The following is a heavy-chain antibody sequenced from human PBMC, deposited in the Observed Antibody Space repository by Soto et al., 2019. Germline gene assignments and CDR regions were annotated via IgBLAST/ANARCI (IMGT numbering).Heavy chain of an antibody. J-gene: IGHJ6*02. CDR2: ISTYSGDI. D-gene: IGHD3-10*01. CDR3: ARDSIRYYYYYGMDV. CDR1: GSTFTSNG. Sequence: ASVKVSCKVSGSTFTSNGIGWVRQAPGQGLEWMGWISTYSGDIDTAQKLQGRVTMTRDTSISTAFMELSRLRSDDTAVYYCARDSIRYYYYYGMDVWGQGTTVTVSS. V-gene: IGHV1-18*04.